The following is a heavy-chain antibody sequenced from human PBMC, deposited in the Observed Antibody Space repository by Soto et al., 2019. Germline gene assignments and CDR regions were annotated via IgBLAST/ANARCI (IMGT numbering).Heavy chain of an antibody. J-gene: IGHJ4*02. V-gene: IGHV4-34*01. CDR2: INHSGST. CDR3: ARGGQKRKHNYYDSSGYYLPGLTKKNPYQYYFDY. CDR1: GGSFSGYY. D-gene: IGHD3-22*01. Sequence: PSETLSLTCAVYGGSFSGYYWSWIRQPPGKGLEWIGEINHSGSTNYNPSLKSRVTISVDTSKNQFSLKLSSVTAADTAVYYCARGGQKRKHNYYDSSGYYLPGLTKKNPYQYYFDYWGQGTLVTVS.